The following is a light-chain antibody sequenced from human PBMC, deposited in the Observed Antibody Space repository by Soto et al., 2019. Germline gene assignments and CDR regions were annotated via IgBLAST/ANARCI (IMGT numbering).Light chain of an antibody. CDR2: AAY. CDR1: QDISTY. Sequence: DIQMTQAPSSLSASVGDRVTITCRARQDISTYLAWYQQKPGKVPKLLISAAYTLQSGVPPRFSGSRSGTDFPLHISSLQPEDVATYYCQKYENAALTFGGGPKVEIQ. CDR3: QKYENAALT. J-gene: IGKJ4*01. V-gene: IGKV1-27*01.